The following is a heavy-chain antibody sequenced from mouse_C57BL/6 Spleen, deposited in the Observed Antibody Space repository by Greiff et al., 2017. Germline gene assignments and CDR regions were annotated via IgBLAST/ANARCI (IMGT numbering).Heavy chain of an antibody. Sequence: QVQLQQSGPELVKPGASVKISCKASGYAFSSSWMNWVKQRPGKGLEWIGRIYPGDGDTNYNGKFKGKATLTADKSSSTAYMQLSSLTSEDSAVYFCARYRDCYYVGFYFDYWGQGTTLTVSS. D-gene: IGHD2-3*01. CDR3: ARYRDCYYVGFYFDY. J-gene: IGHJ2*01. CDR2: IYPGDGDT. CDR1: GYAFSSSW. V-gene: IGHV1-82*01.